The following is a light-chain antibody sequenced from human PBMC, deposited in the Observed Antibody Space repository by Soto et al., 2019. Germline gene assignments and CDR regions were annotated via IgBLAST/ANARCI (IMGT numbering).Light chain of an antibody. CDR1: QSISRY. CDR3: QQSSSIPWT. Sequence: EIQMTQSPSSLSASVGDRVTITCRASQSISRYLKWYQQKPGKAPQLLIYTASSLQSGVPSRFSGSGSGTDFTLTISSLQPEDFATYYCQQSSSIPWTFGQGTKVEIK. CDR2: TAS. V-gene: IGKV1-39*01. J-gene: IGKJ1*01.